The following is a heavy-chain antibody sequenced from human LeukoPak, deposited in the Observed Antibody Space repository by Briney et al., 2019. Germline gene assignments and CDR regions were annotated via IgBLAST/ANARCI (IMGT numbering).Heavy chain of an antibody. J-gene: IGHJ3*02. V-gene: IGHV4-59*12. CDR3: ARLGVTQDAFDI. Sequence: MPSETLSLTCTVSGGSISSYYWSWIRQPPGKGLEWIGYIYYSGSTDYKPSLKSRVTISVDTSKNQFSLKVRSVTAADTAVFYCARLGVTQDAFDIWGQGTMVTVSS. CDR2: IYYSGST. CDR1: GGSISSYY. D-gene: IGHD3-10*01.